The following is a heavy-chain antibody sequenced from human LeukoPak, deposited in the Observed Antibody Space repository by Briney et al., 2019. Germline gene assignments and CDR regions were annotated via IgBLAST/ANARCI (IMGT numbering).Heavy chain of an antibody. CDR1: GYTFTSYY. Sequence: ASVKVSCKASGYTFTSYYMHWVRQAPGQGLGWMGIINPSGGSTSYAQKFQGRVTMTRDTSTSTVYMELSSLRSEDTAVYYCAREATIVVVPAAKLGQGWFDPWGQGTLVTVSS. CDR2: INPSGGST. CDR3: AREATIVVVPAAKLGQGWFDP. V-gene: IGHV1-46*01. J-gene: IGHJ5*02. D-gene: IGHD2-2*01.